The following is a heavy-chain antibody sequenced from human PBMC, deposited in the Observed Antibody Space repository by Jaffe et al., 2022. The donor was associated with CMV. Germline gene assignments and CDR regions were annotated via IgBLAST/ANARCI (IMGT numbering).Heavy chain of an antibody. CDR1: GGSFSGYY. J-gene: IGHJ3*02. CDR3: ARTNARVTGRGPLDI. CDR2: MNHSGST. V-gene: IGHV4-34*02. D-gene: IGHD2-8*01. Sequence: QVQLQQWGAGLLKPSETLSLNCDIYGGSFSGYYWSWVRQPPGKGLEWIAEMNHSGSTKYNPSLKSRVMISGDTSKNQFSLKLTSVTAADTAVYYCARTNARVTGRGPLDIWGQGTMVTVSS.